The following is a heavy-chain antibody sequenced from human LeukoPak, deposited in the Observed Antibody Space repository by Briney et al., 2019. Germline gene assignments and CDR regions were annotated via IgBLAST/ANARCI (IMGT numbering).Heavy chain of an antibody. D-gene: IGHD6-19*01. J-gene: IGHJ4*02. CDR3: ARVMGSGWTGFDY. CDR2: IYHSGST. V-gene: IGHV4-4*02. Sequence: SETLSLTCAVSGGSISSSNWWSWVRQPPGKGLEWIGEIYHSGSTNYNPSLKSRVTISVGKSKNQFSLKLSSVTAADTAVYYCARVMGSGWTGFDYWGQGTLVTVSS. CDR1: GGSISSSNW.